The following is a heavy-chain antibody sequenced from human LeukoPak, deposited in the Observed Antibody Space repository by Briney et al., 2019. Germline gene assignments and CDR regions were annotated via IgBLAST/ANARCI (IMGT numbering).Heavy chain of an antibody. CDR1: GFTFSSYA. D-gene: IGHD6-6*01. CDR2: ISGSGGIT. V-gene: IGHV3-23*01. Sequence: GGSLRLSCAASGFTFSSYAMSWVRQAPGKGLEWVSVISGSGGITYYADSVKGRFTISRDNSKNTLYLQMNSLRAEDTAVYYCAKNTQYSGYYDCWGQGTLVAVSS. J-gene: IGHJ4*02. CDR3: AKNTQYSGYYDC.